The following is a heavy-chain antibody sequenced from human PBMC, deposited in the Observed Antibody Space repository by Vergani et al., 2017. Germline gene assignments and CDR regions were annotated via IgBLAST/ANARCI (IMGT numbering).Heavy chain of an antibody. CDR1: GYTFTGYY. CDR2: INPNSGGT. D-gene: IGHD2-15*01. Sequence: QVQLVQSGAEVKKPGASVKVSCKASGYTFTGYYMHWVRQAPGKGLERMGWINPNSGGTNYAQKFQGWVTMTRETSISTAYMELSRLRSDDTAVYYCARSSVVAAQTIDYWGQGTLVTVSS. V-gene: IGHV1-2*04. J-gene: IGHJ4*02. CDR3: ARSSVVAAQTIDY.